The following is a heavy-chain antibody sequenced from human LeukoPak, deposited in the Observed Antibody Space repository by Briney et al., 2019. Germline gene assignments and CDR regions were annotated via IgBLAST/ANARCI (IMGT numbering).Heavy chain of an antibody. V-gene: IGHV3-23*01. CDR1: GFSFSNYA. D-gene: IGHD3-9*01. CDR3: AKWGDYDVLTGYYDSDY. J-gene: IGHJ4*02. Sequence: GGSLRLSCAASGFSFSNYAMSWVRQVPGKGLEWVSAISGRDDSTYYADSVKGRFTISRDTSKNTLYLQMNSLRAEDTTVYYCAKWGDYDVLTGYYDSDYWGQGTLVTVSS. CDR2: ISGRDDST.